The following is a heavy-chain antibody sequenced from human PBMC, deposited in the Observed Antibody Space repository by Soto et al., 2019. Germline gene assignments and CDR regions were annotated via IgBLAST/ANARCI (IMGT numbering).Heavy chain of an antibody. Sequence: GGSLRLSCAASGFTFSSYAMSWVRQAPGKGLEWVPVISGSGGSTYYADSVKGRFTISRDNSKNTLYLQMNSLRAESTAVYYCAKCSPRYSSGLKAYYFDYWGQRTLVTVSS. J-gene: IGHJ4*02. V-gene: IGHV3-23*01. CDR1: GFTFSSYA. D-gene: IGHD6-19*01. CDR2: ISGSGGST. CDR3: AKCSPRYSSGLKAYYFDY.